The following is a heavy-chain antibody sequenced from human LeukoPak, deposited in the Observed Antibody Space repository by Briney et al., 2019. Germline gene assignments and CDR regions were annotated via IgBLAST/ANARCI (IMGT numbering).Heavy chain of an antibody. CDR2: MNPNSGNT. V-gene: IGHV1-8*01. J-gene: IGHJ3*02. Sequence: ASVKVSCKASGYTFTIYVNWVRPATGQGLEWMGWMNPNSGNTGYAQKFQGRVTMTRNTSISTAYMELSSLRSEDTAVYYCAIESAFDIWGQGTMVTVSS. CDR3: AIESAFDI. CDR1: GYTFTIYV.